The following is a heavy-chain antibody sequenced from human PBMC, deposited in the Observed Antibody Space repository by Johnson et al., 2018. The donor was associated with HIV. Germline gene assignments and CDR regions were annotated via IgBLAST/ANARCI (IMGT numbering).Heavy chain of an antibody. V-gene: IGHV3-30-3*02. Sequence: QVQLVESGGGVVQPGRSLRLSCAASGFTFSSYAMHWVRQAPGKGLEWVAVISYDGSNKYYADSVKGRFTISRDNSKNTLYLQMIGLRAEDTAMYFCAKKQWPEDDAFDIWGQGTMVTVSS. J-gene: IGHJ3*02. D-gene: IGHD6-19*01. CDR3: AKKQWPEDDAFDI. CDR1: GFTFSSYA. CDR2: ISYDGSNK.